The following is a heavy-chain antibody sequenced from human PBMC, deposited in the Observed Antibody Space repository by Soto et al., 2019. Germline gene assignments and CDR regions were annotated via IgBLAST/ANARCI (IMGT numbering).Heavy chain of an antibody. Sequence: SETLSLTCTVSGGSISSYYWSWIRQPPGKGLEWIGYIYYSGSTNYNPSLKSRVTISVDTSKNQFSLKLSSVTAADTAVYYCARVLTLEWLLGPGDYYYYMDVWGKGTTVTVSS. D-gene: IGHD3-3*01. CDR3: ARVLTLEWLLGPGDYYYYMDV. J-gene: IGHJ6*03. CDR1: GGSISSYY. CDR2: IYYSGST. V-gene: IGHV4-59*01.